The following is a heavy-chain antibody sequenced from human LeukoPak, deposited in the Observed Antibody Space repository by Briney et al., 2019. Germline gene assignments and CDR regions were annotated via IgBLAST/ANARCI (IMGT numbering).Heavy chain of an antibody. CDR2: IRYDGSNK. CDR3: AKDRLRYCSGGNCYSPVDY. Sequence: GGSLRLSCAASGFTFSSYGMYWVRQAPGKGMEWVTFIRYDGSNKYQADSVKGRFTISRDNSKNTLYLQMNSLRAEDTAVYYCAKDRLRYCSGGNCYSPVDYWGQGTLVTVSS. V-gene: IGHV3-30*02. J-gene: IGHJ4*02. D-gene: IGHD2-15*01. CDR1: GFTFSSYG.